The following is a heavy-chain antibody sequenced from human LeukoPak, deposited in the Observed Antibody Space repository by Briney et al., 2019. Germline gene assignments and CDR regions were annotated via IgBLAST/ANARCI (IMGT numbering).Heavy chain of an antibody. CDR1: GFTFDDYA. CDR3: AKDIGYSNTWTFTN. V-gene: IGHV3-9*03. Sequence: GGSLRLSCAASGFTFDDYAMHWVRQAPGKGLEWVSGISWNSGGTAYADSVKGRFTISRDNAKNSLYLQMNSLRAEDMALYYCAKDIGYSNTWTFTNWGQGALVTVSS. J-gene: IGHJ4*02. D-gene: IGHD5-12*01. CDR2: ISWNSGGT.